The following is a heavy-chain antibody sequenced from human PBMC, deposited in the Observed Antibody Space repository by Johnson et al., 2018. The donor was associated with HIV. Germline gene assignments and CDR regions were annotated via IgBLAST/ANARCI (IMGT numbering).Heavy chain of an antibody. CDR2: INSDGSST. V-gene: IGHV3-74*02. Sequence: EVQVLESGGGLIQPGGSLRLSCAASGFTFSSYWMHWVRQAPGKGLVWVSRINSDGSSTSYADSVKGRCTISRDNAKNTLYLQMNSLTAGDTAVYYCARTRSGSFPHSDPFDTWGQGTIVTVSS. J-gene: IGHJ3*02. CDR1: GFTFSSYW. D-gene: IGHD1-26*01. CDR3: ARTRSGSFPHSDPFDT.